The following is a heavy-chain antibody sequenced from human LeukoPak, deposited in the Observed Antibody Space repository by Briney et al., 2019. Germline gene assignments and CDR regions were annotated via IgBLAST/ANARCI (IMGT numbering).Heavy chain of an antibody. J-gene: IGHJ4*02. D-gene: IGHD6-13*01. CDR2: ISSSGSTI. CDR3: AREEQQLADY. Sequence: PGGSPRLSCAASGFTFSSYEMNWVRQAPGKGLEWVSYISSSGSTIYYADSVKGRFTISRDNAKNSLYLQMNSLRAEDTAVYYCAREEQQLADYWGQGTLVTVSS. CDR1: GFTFSSYE. V-gene: IGHV3-48*03.